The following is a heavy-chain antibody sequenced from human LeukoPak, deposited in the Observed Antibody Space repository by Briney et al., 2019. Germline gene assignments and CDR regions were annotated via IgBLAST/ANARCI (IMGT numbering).Heavy chain of an antibody. CDR1: GFTFSSYW. V-gene: IGHV3-7*01. J-gene: IGHJ4*02. CDR2: IKQDGSEK. Sequence: PGGSLRLSCAASGFTFSSYWMSWVRQAPGKGLEWVANIKQDGSEKYYVDSVKGRFTISRDNAKNSLYLQMNSLRAEDTAVYYCARVQAVDYDFWSGYWDYWGQGTLVTVSS. CDR3: ARVQAVDYDFWSGYWDY. D-gene: IGHD3-3*01.